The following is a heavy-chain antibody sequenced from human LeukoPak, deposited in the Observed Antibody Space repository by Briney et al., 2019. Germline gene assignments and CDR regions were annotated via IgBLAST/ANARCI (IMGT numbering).Heavy chain of an antibody. CDR1: GYSISGGYY. J-gene: IGHJ4*02. CDR2: IYHNGNT. Sequence: PSETLSLTCTVSGYSISGGYYWGWIRQPPGKGLEWIGSIYHNGNTFYNPSLKSRVTKSVDTSKNQFSLKLSSVTAADPAVYYCARESKYYYESGIYFYSTVSDYWGQGILVTVSS. V-gene: IGHV4-38-2*02. D-gene: IGHD3-22*01. CDR3: ARESKYYYESGIYFYSTVSDY.